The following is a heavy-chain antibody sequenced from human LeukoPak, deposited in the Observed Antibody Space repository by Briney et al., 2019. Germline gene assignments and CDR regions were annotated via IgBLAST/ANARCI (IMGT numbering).Heavy chain of an antibody. J-gene: IGHJ4*02. V-gene: IGHV3-23*01. CDR1: GFTFINYA. CDR2: ISGGSDGT. Sequence: GGSLRLSCAASGFTFINYAMSWVRQAPGMGLEWVSGISGGSDGTYYADSVKGRFTISRDNSKNAMYLQMNSLKAEETAIYYCAKGSSGYIYGDYWGQGTLVTVSS. D-gene: IGHD5-18*01. CDR3: AKGSSGYIYGDY.